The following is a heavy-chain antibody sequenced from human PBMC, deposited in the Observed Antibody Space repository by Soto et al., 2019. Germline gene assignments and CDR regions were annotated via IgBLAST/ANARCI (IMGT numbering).Heavy chain of an antibody. CDR1: GGSISSGGYY. V-gene: IGHV4-31*03. D-gene: IGHD6-6*01. CDR3: ASSSRAVEYSSPKRNWFDP. Sequence: PSETLSLTCTVSGGSISSGGYYWSWIRQHPGKGLEWIGYIYYSGSTNYNPSLKSRVTISVDTSKNQFSLKLSSVTAADTAVYYCASSSRAVEYSSPKRNWFDPWGQGTLVTVSS. CDR2: IYYSGST. J-gene: IGHJ5*02.